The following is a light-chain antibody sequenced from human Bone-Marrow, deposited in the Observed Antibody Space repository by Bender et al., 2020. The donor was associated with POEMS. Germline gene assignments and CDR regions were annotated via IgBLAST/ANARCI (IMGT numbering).Light chain of an antibody. Sequence: QSALTQPPSVSGSPGQSVTISCTGSSTDVGSYNFVSWYQQHPGKAPKLIIYEVSTRRSGVSNLFCGRESDHTASPPISAPQDEDEADDYCSAYKTTSAGILGGGPKVT. CDR1: STDVGSYNF. CDR3: SAYKTTSAGI. J-gene: IGLJ2*01. V-gene: IGLV2-14*01. CDR2: EVS.